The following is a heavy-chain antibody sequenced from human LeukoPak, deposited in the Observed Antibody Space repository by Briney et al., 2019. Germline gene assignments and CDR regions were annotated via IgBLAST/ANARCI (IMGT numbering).Heavy chain of an antibody. D-gene: IGHD1-26*01. V-gene: IGHV3-30*02. CDR2: IRYDGSNK. CDR3: AKDRGSPYFDY. J-gene: IGHJ4*02. CDR1: GFTFSSYG. Sequence: GGSLRLSCAASGFTFSSYGMHWVRQAPGKGLEWVAFIRYDGSNKYYADSVKGRFTISRDNSKNTLYLQTNSLRAEDTAVYYCAKDRGSPYFDYWGQGTLVTVSS.